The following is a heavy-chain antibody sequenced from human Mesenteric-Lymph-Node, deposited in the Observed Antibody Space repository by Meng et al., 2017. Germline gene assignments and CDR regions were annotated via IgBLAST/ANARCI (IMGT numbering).Heavy chain of an antibody. V-gene: IGHV3-30*01. Sequence: QVQLVESGGGVVQPGRSLRLSCAASGFTFSSYAMHWVRQAPGKGLEWVAVISYDGSNKYYADSVKGRFTISRDNSKNTLYLQMNSLRAEDTAVYYCARAAAAADYWGQGTLVTVSS. J-gene: IGHJ4*02. CDR3: ARAAAAADY. CDR1: GFTFSSYA. CDR2: ISYDGSNK. D-gene: IGHD6-13*01.